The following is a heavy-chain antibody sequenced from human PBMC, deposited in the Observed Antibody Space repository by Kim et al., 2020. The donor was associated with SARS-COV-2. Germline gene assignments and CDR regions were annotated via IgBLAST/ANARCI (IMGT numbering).Heavy chain of an antibody. CDR1: GGSISSSSYY. V-gene: IGHV4-39*07. CDR3: ARPRGGY. CDR2: IYYSGST. D-gene: IGHD3-16*01. Sequence: SETLSLTCTVSGGSISSSSYYWGWIRQPPGKGLEWIGSIYYSGSTYYNPSLKSRVTISVDTSKNQFSLKLSSVTAADTAVYYCARPRGGYWGQGTLVTVSS. J-gene: IGHJ4*02.